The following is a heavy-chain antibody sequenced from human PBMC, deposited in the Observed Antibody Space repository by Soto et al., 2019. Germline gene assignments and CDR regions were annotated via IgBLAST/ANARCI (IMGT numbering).Heavy chain of an antibody. V-gene: IGHV4-39*01. CDR3: GSSGWYIATGY. J-gene: IGHJ4*02. Sequence: ETLCLTGAVSGGSITTTSFSWDWIRQPPGKGLEWIGSIFYSGGTYYNPSLKSRVTISVDTSKNQFFLNLSFVSAPDTAVYCCGSSGWYIATGYWGQGALVTVSS. CDR2: IFYSGGT. D-gene: IGHD6-19*01. CDR1: GGSITTTSFS.